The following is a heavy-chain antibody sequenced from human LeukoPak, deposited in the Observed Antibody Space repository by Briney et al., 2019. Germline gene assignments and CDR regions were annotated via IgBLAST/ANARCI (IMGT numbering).Heavy chain of an antibody. Sequence: GGSLRLSCAASGFTFSSYAMSWVRQAPGKGLEWVSAISGSGGSTYYADSAKGRFTISRDNSKNSLYLQMNSLRAEDTAVYYCAKDYYGSGSYYNVVEYWGQGTLVTVSS. V-gene: IGHV3-23*01. CDR1: GFTFSSYA. D-gene: IGHD3-10*01. CDR3: AKDYYGSGSYYNVVEY. CDR2: ISGSGGST. J-gene: IGHJ4*02.